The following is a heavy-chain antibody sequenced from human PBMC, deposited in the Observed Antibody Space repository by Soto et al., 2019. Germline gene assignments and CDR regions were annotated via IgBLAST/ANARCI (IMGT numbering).Heavy chain of an antibody. CDR3: AREGSGSLYVDY. V-gene: IGHV4-4*07. J-gene: IGHJ4*02. CDR2: IYTSGTT. D-gene: IGHD1-26*01. CDR1: GGSISSYW. Sequence: PSETLSLTCTVSGGSISSYWWSWIRQSAGKGLEWIGRIYTSGTTTYNPSLRSRVTMSVDTSKNQFSLRLYTVTAADTAIYFCAREGSGSLYVDYWGRGTLVTVSS.